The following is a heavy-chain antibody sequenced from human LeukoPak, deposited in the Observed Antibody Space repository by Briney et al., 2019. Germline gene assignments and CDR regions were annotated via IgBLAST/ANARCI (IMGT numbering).Heavy chain of an antibody. CDR3: ASLAGTGGDNWFDP. D-gene: IGHD6-19*01. J-gene: IGHJ5*02. V-gene: IGHV4-59*12. CDR1: GGSISSYY. CDR2: IYYSGST. Sequence: PSETLSLTCTVSGGSISSYYWSWIRQPPGKGLEWIGYIYYSGSTNYNPSPKSRVTISLDTSKNQFSLKLSSVTAADTAVYYCASLAGTGGDNWFDPWGQGTLVTVSS.